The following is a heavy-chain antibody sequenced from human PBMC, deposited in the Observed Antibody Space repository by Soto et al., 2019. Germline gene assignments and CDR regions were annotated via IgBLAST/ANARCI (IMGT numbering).Heavy chain of an antibody. J-gene: IGHJ5*02. CDR3: ARETYDSSGYYGWFDP. CDR1: GFTFSSYE. Sequence: GGSLRLSCAASGFTFSSYEMNWVRQAPGKGLEWISYISSSGSTIYYADSVKGRFNISRENAKNSLYLQMNSLRAEDTAVYYGARETYDSSGYYGWFDPGGQGTLVPVSS. CDR2: ISSSGSTI. V-gene: IGHV3-48*03. D-gene: IGHD3-22*01.